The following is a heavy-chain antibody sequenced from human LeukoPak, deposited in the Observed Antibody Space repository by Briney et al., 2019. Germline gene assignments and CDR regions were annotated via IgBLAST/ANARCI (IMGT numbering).Heavy chain of an antibody. V-gene: IGHV3-23*01. CDR1: GFTFCIYA. J-gene: IGHJ3*02. D-gene: IGHD6-19*01. CDR2: ICGSGGST. CDR3: AKDSSGWYNSAFDM. Sequence: GGSLRLFCAPSGFTFCIYAMLCARPARGRAVECVSDICGSGGSTYYADSVKGRSTISRDNSKNTLYLKMNSLRAEDTAVYYCAKDSSGWYNSAFDMWGQGTMVTVSS.